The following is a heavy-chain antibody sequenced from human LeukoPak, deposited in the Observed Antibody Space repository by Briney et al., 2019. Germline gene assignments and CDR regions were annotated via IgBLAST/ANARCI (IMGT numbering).Heavy chain of an antibody. J-gene: IGHJ4*02. Sequence: SETLSLTCTVSGGSISSGSYYWSWIRQPAGKGLEWIGRIYTSGSTNYNPSLTSRVTISVDTSKNQFSLKLSSVTAADTAVYYCASSTYYYDSSGYPYYFDYWGQGTLVTVSS. CDR1: GGSISSGSYY. V-gene: IGHV4-61*02. CDR3: ASSTYYYDSSGYPYYFDY. D-gene: IGHD3-22*01. CDR2: IYTSGST.